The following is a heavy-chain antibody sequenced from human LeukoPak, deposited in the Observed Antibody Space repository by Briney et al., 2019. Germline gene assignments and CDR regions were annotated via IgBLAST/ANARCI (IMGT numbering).Heavy chain of an antibody. J-gene: IGHJ4*02. Sequence: PSETPSLTCTVFGDSITNSYWTWIRLPPGKGLEWIAYIYYTGYTNYNPSLKSRVSISVDTSKNQLSLKLISVTAADTAVYYCARAPIGSVDYWGPGAQVTVSS. V-gene: IGHV4-59*01. CDR2: IYYTGYT. CDR3: ARAPIGSVDY. CDR1: GDSITNSY. D-gene: IGHD1-1*01.